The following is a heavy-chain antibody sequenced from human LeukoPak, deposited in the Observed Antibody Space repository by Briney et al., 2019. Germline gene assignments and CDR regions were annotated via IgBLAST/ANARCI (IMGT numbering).Heavy chain of an antibody. Sequence: SETLSLTCAVSGYSISSGYYWGWIRQPPGKGLEWIGSIYHSGSTYYNPSLKSRVTISADTSKNQFSLKLSSVTAADTAVYYCARHSSGSYYGYFDYWGQGTLVTVSS. CDR1: GYSISSGYY. J-gene: IGHJ4*02. CDR2: IYHSGST. D-gene: IGHD1-26*01. V-gene: IGHV4-38-2*01. CDR3: ARHSSGSYYGYFDY.